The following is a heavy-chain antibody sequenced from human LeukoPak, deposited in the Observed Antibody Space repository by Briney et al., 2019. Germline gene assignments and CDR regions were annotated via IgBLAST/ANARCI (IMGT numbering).Heavy chain of an antibody. CDR2: IIVSASST. D-gene: IGHD2-2*02. Sequence: GSLLLSCAASGFPFSNYAMGCARQAPGKGREWVSAIIVSASSTSYAASVKGRFTLARDNSKNPLYLQLTSLRAHDTVVYYCAMKAVPRPRLYDAFDFWGQGTVVPVPS. CDR3: AMKAVPRPRLYDAFDF. CDR1: GFPFSNYA. V-gene: IGHV3-23*01. J-gene: IGHJ3*01.